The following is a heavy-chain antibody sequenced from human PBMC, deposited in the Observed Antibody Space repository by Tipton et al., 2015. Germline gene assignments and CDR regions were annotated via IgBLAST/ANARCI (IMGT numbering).Heavy chain of an antibody. CDR1: GFTFSSYD. CDR2: IQRDGSDK. CDR3: AKVSGVASMAHYYYYSMHD. V-gene: IGHV3-30*02. D-gene: IGHD3-3*01. Sequence: SLRLSCAASGFTFSSYDMHWVRQAPGKGLEWVAFIQRDGSDKYYADSVKGRFTLSRDNSRNTLYLQMNSLRAEDAAVYYCAKVSGVASMAHYYYYSMHDWGQGTTVTVSS. J-gene: IGHJ6*02.